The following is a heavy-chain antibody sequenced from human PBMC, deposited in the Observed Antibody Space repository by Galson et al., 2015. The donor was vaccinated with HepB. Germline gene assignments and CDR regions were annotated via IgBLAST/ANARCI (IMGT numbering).Heavy chain of an antibody. V-gene: IGHV3-30*04. CDR3: ARGDVDTAMVMSY. CDR1: GFTFSSYA. D-gene: IGHD5-18*01. J-gene: IGHJ4*02. Sequence: SLRLSCAASGFTFSSYAMHWVRQAPGKGLEWVAVISYDGSNKYYADSVKGRFTISRDNSKNTLYLQMNSLRAEDTAVYYCARGDVDTAMVMSYWGQGTLVTVSS. CDR2: ISYDGSNK.